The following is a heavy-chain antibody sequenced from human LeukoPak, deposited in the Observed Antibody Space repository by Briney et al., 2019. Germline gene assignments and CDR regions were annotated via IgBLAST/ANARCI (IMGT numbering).Heavy chain of an antibody. CDR2: INHSGST. V-gene: IGHV4-34*01. CDR3: AREAEGNYFDY. Sequence: PSETLSLTCAVYGGSFSGYYWSWIRQPPGKGLEWIGEINHSGSTNYNPSLKSRVTISVDTSKNQFSLKLSSVTAADTAVYYCAREAEGNYFDYWGQGTLVTVSS. J-gene: IGHJ4*02. D-gene: IGHD6-19*01. CDR1: GGSFSGYY.